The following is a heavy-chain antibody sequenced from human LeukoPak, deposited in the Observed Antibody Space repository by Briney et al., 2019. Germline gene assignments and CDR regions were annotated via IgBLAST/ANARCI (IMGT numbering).Heavy chain of an antibody. CDR3: ASPKYYYGSGSYSPLNV. CDR2: INHSGST. D-gene: IGHD3-10*01. J-gene: IGHJ6*04. Sequence: PSETLSLTCAVYGGSFSGYYWSWIRQPPGKGLEWIGEINHSGSTNYNPSLKSRVTISVDTSKNQFSSTFIPVPARNTVGIYLASPKYYYGSGSYSPLNVWGKGTTVTISS. CDR1: GGSFSGYY. V-gene: IGHV4-34*01.